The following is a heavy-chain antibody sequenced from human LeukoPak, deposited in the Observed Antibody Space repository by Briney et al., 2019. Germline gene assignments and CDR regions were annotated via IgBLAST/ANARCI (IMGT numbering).Heavy chain of an antibody. D-gene: IGHD5-18*01. Sequence: ASVKVSCKASGGTFSSYAISWVRQAPGQGLEWMGRITPIFGTANYAQKFQGRVTITTDESTSTAYMELSSLRSEDTAVYYCARSRGYSYLYYYYYMDVWGKGTTVTVSS. CDR2: ITPIFGTA. J-gene: IGHJ6*03. CDR1: GGTFSSYA. CDR3: ARSRGYSYLYYYYYMDV. V-gene: IGHV1-69*05.